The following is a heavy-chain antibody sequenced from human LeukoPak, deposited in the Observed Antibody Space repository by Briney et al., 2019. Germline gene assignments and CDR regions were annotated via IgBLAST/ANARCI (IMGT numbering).Heavy chain of an antibody. V-gene: IGHV4-59*08. CDR1: GGSISSYY. CDR2: IYYSGTT. J-gene: IGHJ3*01. CDR3: AREYSSSSGRRAFDV. Sequence: LETLSLTCTVSGGSISSYYWSWIRQPPGKGLEWIGYIYYSGTTNYNPSLKSRVTISVDTSKNQFSLKLSSVTAADTAVYYCAREYSSSSGRRAFDVWGQGTMVTVSS. D-gene: IGHD6-6*01.